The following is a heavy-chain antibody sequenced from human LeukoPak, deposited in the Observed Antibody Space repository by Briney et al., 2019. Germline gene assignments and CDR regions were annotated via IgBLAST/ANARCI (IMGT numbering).Heavy chain of an antibody. J-gene: IGHJ2*01. CDR3: ARDQSGPTTVTVTTDYWYFDV. CDR1: GYRFTSTY. CDR2: INPTGTYT. Sequence: GASVKVSCKASGYRFTSTYMHWVRQAPGQGLEWMGLINPTGTYTKYAQKFQGRVSMTRDTSTSTDYMELRSLTSEDSAVYYCARDQSGPTTVTVTTDYWYFDVWGRGTLVTVSS. V-gene: IGHV1-46*01. D-gene: IGHD4-17*01.